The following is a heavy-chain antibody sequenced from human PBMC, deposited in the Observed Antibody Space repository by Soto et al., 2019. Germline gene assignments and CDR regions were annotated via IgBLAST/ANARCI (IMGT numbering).Heavy chain of an antibody. CDR3: ARGGHVVVVTAALDY. CDR2: VNPSGGHT. D-gene: IGHD2-21*02. V-gene: IGHV1-46*01. J-gene: IGHJ4*02. Sequence: QVQLMQSGAEVKKPGASVKVSCKASGDTFTDYYIHWVRQAPGQGLEWMGTVNPSGGHTTYAQHFLGRVTMTRDTSTSTLSSERTSLTSDDTAIYYCARGGHVVVVTAALDYWGQGTLVTVSS. CDR1: GDTFTDYY.